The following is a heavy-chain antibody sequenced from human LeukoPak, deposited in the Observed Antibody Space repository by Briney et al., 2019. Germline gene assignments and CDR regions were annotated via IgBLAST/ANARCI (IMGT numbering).Heavy chain of an antibody. Sequence: GRSLRLSCAASGFTFDDYAMHWVRQAPGKGLEWVSGISWYSGSIGYADSVKGRFTVSRDNAKNSLYLQMNSLRAEDTALYYCATGYYYDSSGYYYVRAEYFQHWGQGTLVTVSS. V-gene: IGHV3-9*01. D-gene: IGHD3-22*01. CDR3: ATGYYYDSSGYYYVRAEYFQH. CDR2: ISWYSGSI. J-gene: IGHJ1*01. CDR1: GFTFDDYA.